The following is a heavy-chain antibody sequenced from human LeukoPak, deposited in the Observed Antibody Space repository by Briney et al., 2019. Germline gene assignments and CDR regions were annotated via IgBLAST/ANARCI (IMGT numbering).Heavy chain of an antibody. CDR1: GFTFSRYW. V-gene: IGHV3-74*01. J-gene: IGHJ3*02. Sequence: SGGSLRLSCAASGFTFSRYWMHWVRQAPGKGLVWVSRINTDGSSTSYADSVKGRFTVSRDNAKNTLYLQMNSLRAEDTAVYYCARNQGSSWPARSAFDIWGQGTMVTVSS. D-gene: IGHD6-13*01. CDR2: INTDGSST. CDR3: ARNQGSSWPARSAFDI.